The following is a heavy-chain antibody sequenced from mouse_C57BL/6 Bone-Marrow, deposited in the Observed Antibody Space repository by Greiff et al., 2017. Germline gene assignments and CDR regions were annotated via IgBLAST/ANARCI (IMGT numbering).Heavy chain of an antibody. Sequence: VQLQQSGAELMKPGASVKLSCKATGYTFTGYWIEWVKQRPGHGLEWIGEILPGSGSTNYNEKFKGKATFTADTSSNTAYMQLSSLTTEDSAIYYCARRLHYYGSSYWYFDVWGTGTTVTVSS. D-gene: IGHD1-1*01. CDR3: ARRLHYYGSSYWYFDV. J-gene: IGHJ1*03. V-gene: IGHV1-9*01. CDR1: GYTFTGYW. CDR2: ILPGSGST.